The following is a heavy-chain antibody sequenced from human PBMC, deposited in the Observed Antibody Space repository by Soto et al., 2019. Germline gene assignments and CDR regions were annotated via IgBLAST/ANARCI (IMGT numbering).Heavy chain of an antibody. J-gene: IGHJ5*02. V-gene: IGHV4-30-4*01. D-gene: IGHD3-3*01. Sequence: SETLSLTCTVSGGSISSGDYYWSWIRQPPGKGLEWIGYIYYSGSTYYNPSLKSRVTISVDTSKNQFSLKLSSVTAADTAVYYCARDNDFWSGYYGRWFDPWGQGTLVTVSS. CDR2: IYYSGST. CDR3: ARDNDFWSGYYGRWFDP. CDR1: GGSISSGDYY.